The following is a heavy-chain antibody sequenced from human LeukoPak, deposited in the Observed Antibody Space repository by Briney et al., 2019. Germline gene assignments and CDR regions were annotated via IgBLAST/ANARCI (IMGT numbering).Heavy chain of an antibody. CDR2: INHSGST. D-gene: IGHD1-7*01. J-gene: IGHJ5*02. Sequence: PSETLSLTCAVYGGSFSGYYWSWIRQPPGKGLEWIGEINHSGSTNYNPSLKSRVTISVDTSKNQFSLKLSSVTAADTAVYYCARGLNWNYGLGFWFDPWGQGTLVTVSS. CDR3: ARGLNWNYGLGFWFDP. V-gene: IGHV4-34*01. CDR1: GGSFSGYY.